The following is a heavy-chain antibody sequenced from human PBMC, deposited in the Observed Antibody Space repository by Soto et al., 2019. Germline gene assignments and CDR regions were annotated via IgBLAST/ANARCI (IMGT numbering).Heavy chain of an antibody. D-gene: IGHD2-15*01. CDR1: GGSISSGGYS. Sequence: QLQLQESGSGLVKPSQTLSLTCAVSGGSISSGGYSWSWIRQPPGKGLEWIGYIYHSGSTYYNPSLKGRVTISVDRSKNQFSLKLSSVTAADTAVYYWASLTGYCSGGSCYSFDYWGQGTLVTVSS. J-gene: IGHJ4*02. CDR3: ASLTGYCSGGSCYSFDY. V-gene: IGHV4-30-2*01. CDR2: IYHSGST.